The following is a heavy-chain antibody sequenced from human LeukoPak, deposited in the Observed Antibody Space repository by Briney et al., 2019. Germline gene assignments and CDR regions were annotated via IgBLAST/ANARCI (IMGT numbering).Heavy chain of an antibody. CDR1: GFSFRNSW. CDR2: IKQDATEI. D-gene: IGHD1-26*01. Sequence: GGSLRLSCAASGFSFRNSWMSWVRQAPGKGLEWVANIKQDATEIYYADSVKGRLTISRDNARRSLFLQMNILRVEDTALYYCARLNWDDGEVSGFDQWGQGLLVTVS. J-gene: IGHJ5*02. CDR3: ARLNWDDGEVSGFDQ. V-gene: IGHV3-7*01.